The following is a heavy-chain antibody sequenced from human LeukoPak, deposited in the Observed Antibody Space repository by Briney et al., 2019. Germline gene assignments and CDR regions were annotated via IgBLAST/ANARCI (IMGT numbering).Heavy chain of an antibody. D-gene: IGHD1-26*01. Sequence: SVKVSCKASGGTFSSYAVSWVRQAPGQGLEWMGGIIPIFGTANYAQKFQGRVTITADKSTSTAYMELSSLKSEDTAVYYCARGLSCCYFDYWGQGTLVTVSS. CDR1: GGTFSSYA. V-gene: IGHV1-69*06. CDR2: IIPIFGTA. CDR3: ARGLSCCYFDY. J-gene: IGHJ4*02.